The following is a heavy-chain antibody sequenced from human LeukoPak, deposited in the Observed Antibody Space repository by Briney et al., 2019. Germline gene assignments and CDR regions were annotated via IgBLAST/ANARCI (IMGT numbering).Heavy chain of an antibody. J-gene: IGHJ4*02. D-gene: IGHD3-9*01. CDR2: IKSKSDGGTT. CDR3: TTGVLTGFPR. V-gene: IGHV3-15*01. CDR1: GFTFRNAW. Sequence: GGSLRLSCAPSGFTFRNAWMSWVRQAPGEGLEWVGRIKSKSDGGTTDYAAPVKGRFTISGDDSKNTLYLQMNSLKTEDTAVYYCTTGVLTGFPRWGQGTLVTVSS.